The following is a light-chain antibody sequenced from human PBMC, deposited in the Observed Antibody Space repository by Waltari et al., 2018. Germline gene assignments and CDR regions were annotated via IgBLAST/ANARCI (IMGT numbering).Light chain of an antibody. CDR1: TSY. J-gene: IGLJ3*02. CDR2: RNS. Sequence: QSVLTQPPSASGTPGQRVTISCTGSTSYIYWYQQLPGTAPKLLIYRNSQRPSGVPYRCSGSKSGTSASLTISGLRSEDEADYYCAAWDVSLSARVFGGGTKLTVL. V-gene: IGLV1-47*01. CDR3: AAWDVSLSARV.